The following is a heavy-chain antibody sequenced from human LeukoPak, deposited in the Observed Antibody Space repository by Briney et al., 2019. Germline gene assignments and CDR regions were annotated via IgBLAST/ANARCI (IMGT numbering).Heavy chain of an antibody. V-gene: IGHV3-30*03. CDR1: GFTFSSYG. D-gene: IGHD6-13*01. CDR3: SSSWYEGY. CDR2: ISYDGSNK. J-gene: IGHJ4*02. Sequence: GGSLRLSCAASGFTFSSYGMHWVRQAPGKGLEWVAVISYDGSNKYYADSVKGRFTISRDNSKNKLYLQMNSLRAEDTAVYYCSSSWYEGYWGQGTLVTVSS.